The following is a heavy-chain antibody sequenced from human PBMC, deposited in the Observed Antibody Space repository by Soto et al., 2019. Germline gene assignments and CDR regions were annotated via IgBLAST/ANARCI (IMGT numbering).Heavy chain of an antibody. J-gene: IGHJ6*02. CDR3: ARDRGKRGLDRGMDV. V-gene: IGHV4-30-4*01. Sequence: SETLSLTCTVSGGSISSGDYYWSWIRQPPGKGLEWIGYIYYSGSTYYNPSLKSRVTISVDTSKNQFSLKLSSVTAADTAVYYCARDRGKRGLDRGMDVWGQGTTVTSP. CDR2: IYYSGST. CDR1: GGSISSGDYY.